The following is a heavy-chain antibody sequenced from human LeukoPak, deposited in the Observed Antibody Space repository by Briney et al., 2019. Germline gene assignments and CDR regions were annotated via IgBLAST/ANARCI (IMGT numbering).Heavy chain of an antibody. V-gene: IGHV3-66*01. D-gene: IGHD2-21*01. J-gene: IGHJ4*02. Sequence: GGSLRLPGAASGFTVSTNYMSWVRQAPGKGLEWVSVIYGGGSTYYADSVKGRFTISRDNSKNTLYLQMSSLRAEDTAVYYCARDLLATFSYDSLGQGTLVTVSS. CDR1: GFTVSTNY. CDR3: ARDLLATFSYDS. CDR2: IYGGGST.